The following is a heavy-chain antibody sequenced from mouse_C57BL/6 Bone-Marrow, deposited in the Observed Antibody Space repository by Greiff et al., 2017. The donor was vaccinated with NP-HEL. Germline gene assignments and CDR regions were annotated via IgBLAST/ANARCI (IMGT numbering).Heavy chain of an antibody. V-gene: IGHV1-19*01. D-gene: IGHD2-5*01. CDR3: ARSYYSNYGFAY. CDR2: INPYNGGT. J-gene: IGHJ3*01. CDR1: GYTFTDYY. Sequence: EVQLQQSGPVLVKPGASVKMSCKASGYTFTDYYMNWVKQSHGKSLEWIGVINPYNGGTSYNQKFKGKATLTVDKSSSTAYMELNSLTSEDSAVYYGARSYYSNYGFAYWGKGTLVTVSA.